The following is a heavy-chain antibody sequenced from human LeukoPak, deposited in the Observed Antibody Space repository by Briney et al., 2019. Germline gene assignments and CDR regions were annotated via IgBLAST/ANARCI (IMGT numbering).Heavy chain of an antibody. D-gene: IGHD6-13*01. Sequence: ASVKVSCKASGYTFTGYYMHWVRQAPGQGLEWMGWINPNSGGTNYAQKFQGRVTMTRDTSISTAYMELSGLRSDDTAMYHCARGAGSSSWYYYYGMDVRGQGTTVTVSS. V-gene: IGHV1-2*02. CDR2: INPNSGGT. J-gene: IGHJ6*02. CDR3: ARGAGSSSWYYYYGMDV. CDR1: GYTFTGYY.